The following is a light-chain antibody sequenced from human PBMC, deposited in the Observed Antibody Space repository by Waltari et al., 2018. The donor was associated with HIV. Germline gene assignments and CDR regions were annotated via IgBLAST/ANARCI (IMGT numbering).Light chain of an antibody. V-gene: IGLV2-8*01. CDR2: EVT. J-gene: IGLJ3*02. CDR3: SSYGDSLRVL. Sequence: QSALTQPPSASGSLGQSVTISCTGSSSDIGAYDSVSWFQQHPRTAPKLLLSEVTRRPATVSVRFSGSRSGSTAFLTVAGLQPDDEATYFCSSYGDSLRVLFGGGTNVTVL. CDR1: SSDIGAYDS.